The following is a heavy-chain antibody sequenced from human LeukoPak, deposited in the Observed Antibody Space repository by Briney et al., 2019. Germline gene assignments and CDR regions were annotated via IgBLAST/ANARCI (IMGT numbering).Heavy chain of an antibody. Sequence: SETLSLTCAVYGGSFSGYYWSWIRQPPGKGLEWIGEINHSGSTNYNPSLKSRVTISVDTSKNQFSLKLSSVTAADTAVYHCAGETVRGDIDYWGQGTLVTVSS. CDR1: GGSFSGYY. D-gene: IGHD3-10*01. V-gene: IGHV4-34*01. CDR2: INHSGST. J-gene: IGHJ4*02. CDR3: AGETVRGDIDY.